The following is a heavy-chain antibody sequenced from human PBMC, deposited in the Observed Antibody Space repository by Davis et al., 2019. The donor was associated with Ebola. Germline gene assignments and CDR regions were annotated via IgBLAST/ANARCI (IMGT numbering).Heavy chain of an antibody. D-gene: IGHD3-3*02. Sequence: MPSETLSLTCTVASGSVNSNVYSWNWIRQSPEKGLEWIGFIYNRGTTNYNPSLNSRVTMSVDTSKNQFSLRLSSVTAADTALYYCARVTISIFGVYSYYHMDVWGKGTAVTVSS. V-gene: IGHV4-61*08. CDR1: SGSVNSNVYS. CDR3: ARVTISIFGVYSYYHMDV. J-gene: IGHJ6*03. CDR2: IYNRGTT.